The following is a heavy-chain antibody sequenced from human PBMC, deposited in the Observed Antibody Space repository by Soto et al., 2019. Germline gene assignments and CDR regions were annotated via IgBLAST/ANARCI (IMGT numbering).Heavy chain of an antibody. CDR2: IWYDGSNK. CDR3: ARGGLIAVAGPSFFDY. D-gene: IGHD6-19*01. CDR1: GFTFSSYG. Sequence: GGSLILSCAASGFTFSSYGMHWVRQAPGKGLEWVAVIWYDGSNKYYADSVKGRFTISRDNSKNTLYLQMNSLRAEDTAVYYCARGGLIAVAGPSFFDYWGQGTLVTVSS. J-gene: IGHJ4*02. V-gene: IGHV3-33*01.